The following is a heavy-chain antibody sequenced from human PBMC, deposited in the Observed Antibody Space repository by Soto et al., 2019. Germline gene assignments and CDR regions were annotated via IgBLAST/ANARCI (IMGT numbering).Heavy chain of an antibody. J-gene: IGHJ3*02. CDR3: AECWSPREDFDI. CDR2: ISGSGGST. D-gene: IGHD1-1*01. Sequence: EVQLLESGGGLVQPGGSLRLSCAASGFTFSSYAMSWVRQAPGKGLEWVSAISGSGGSTYYADSVKGRFTISRDNSKNTLYLQMNSLRAEDTAVYYCAECWSPREDFDIWGQGTMVTVSS. CDR1: GFTFSSYA. V-gene: IGHV3-23*01.